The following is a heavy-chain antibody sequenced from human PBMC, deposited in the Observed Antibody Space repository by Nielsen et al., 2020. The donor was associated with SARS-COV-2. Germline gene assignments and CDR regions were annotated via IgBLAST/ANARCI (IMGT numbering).Heavy chain of an antibody. CDR3: ARVENRIAAAGTGYYYYMDV. J-gene: IGHJ6*03. CDR2: IYYSGST. CDR1: GYSISSGYY. D-gene: IGHD6-13*01. Sequence: GSLRLSCTVSGYSISSGYYWGWIRQPPGKGLEWIGSIYYSGSTYYNPSLKSRVTISVDTSKNQFSLKLSSVTAADTAVYYCARVENRIAAAGTGYYYYMDVWGKGTTVTVSS. V-gene: IGHV4-38-2*02.